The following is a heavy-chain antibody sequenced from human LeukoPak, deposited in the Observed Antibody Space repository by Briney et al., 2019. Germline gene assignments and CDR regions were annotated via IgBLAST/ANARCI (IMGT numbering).Heavy chain of an antibody. CDR2: INWNGGST. J-gene: IGHJ3*02. D-gene: IGHD5-18*01. Sequence: PGGSLRLSCAASGFTFDDYGMSWVRQAPGKGLEWVSGINWNGGSTGYAGSVKGRFTISRDNAKNSLYLQMNSLRAEDTALYYCAREMDTAMVTVAFDIWGQGTMVTVSS. CDR1: GFTFDDYG. V-gene: IGHV3-20*04. CDR3: AREMDTAMVTVAFDI.